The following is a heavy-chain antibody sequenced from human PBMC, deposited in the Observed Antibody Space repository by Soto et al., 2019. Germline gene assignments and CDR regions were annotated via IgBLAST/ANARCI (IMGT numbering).Heavy chain of an antibody. CDR1: GYTFTSYY. J-gene: IGHJ6*02. Sequence: ASVKVSCKASGYTFTSYYMHWVRQAPGQGLEWMGIINPSGGSTSYAQKFQGRVTMTRDTSTSTVYMELSSLRSEDTAVYYCARDLTTLINPGYCTNGVCYRDYYGMDVWGQGTTVTVSS. D-gene: IGHD2-8*01. V-gene: IGHV1-46*01. CDR2: INPSGGST. CDR3: ARDLTTLINPGYCTNGVCYRDYYGMDV.